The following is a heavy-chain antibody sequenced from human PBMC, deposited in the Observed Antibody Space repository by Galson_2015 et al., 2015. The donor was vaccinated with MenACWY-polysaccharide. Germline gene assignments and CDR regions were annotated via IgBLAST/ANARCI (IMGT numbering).Heavy chain of an antibody. Sequence: SLRLSCAASGFTFSTSGMGWVRQAPGKGLEWVSTLDGSGANTYYADSVRGRFTISRDNSKKMLYLQMNSLRAEDTALYYCAKDASNSWFDAWGQGTLVTVSS. CDR1: GFTFSTSG. V-gene: IGHV3-23*01. CDR2: LDGSGANT. J-gene: IGHJ5*02. CDR3: AKDASNSWFDA. D-gene: IGHD4-23*01.